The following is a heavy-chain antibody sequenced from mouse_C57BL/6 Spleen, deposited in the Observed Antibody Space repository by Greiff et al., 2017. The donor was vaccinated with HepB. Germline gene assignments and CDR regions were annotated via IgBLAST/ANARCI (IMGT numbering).Heavy chain of an antibody. J-gene: IGHJ4*01. CDR2: IVPENGGT. CDR1: GFNIKDDY. Sequence: VQLQQSGAELVRPGASVKLSCTATGFNIKDDYMHWVKQRPEQGLEWIGWIVPENGGTEYASKFQGKATITADTSSNTAYLQLSSLTSEDTAVYYCTTRGDEDAMDYWGQGTSVTVSS. V-gene: IGHV14-4*01. CDR3: TTRGDEDAMDY.